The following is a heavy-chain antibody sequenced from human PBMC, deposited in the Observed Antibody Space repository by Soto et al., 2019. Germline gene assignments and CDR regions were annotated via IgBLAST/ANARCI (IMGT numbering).Heavy chain of an antibody. Sequence: QVQLQESGPGLVKPSGTLSLTCAVSGGSLSSTHWWSWVRQPPRKGLEWIGDIYHTGSTNYNPTLKSRVTTSVDKSNNQFSLNLSSVPAADTAVYYCARDPYYYGSGDKGGFDPWGQGTLVIVSS. D-gene: IGHD3-10*01. J-gene: IGHJ5*02. V-gene: IGHV4-4*02. CDR2: IYHTGST. CDR1: GGSLSSTHW. CDR3: ARDPYYYGSGDKGGFDP.